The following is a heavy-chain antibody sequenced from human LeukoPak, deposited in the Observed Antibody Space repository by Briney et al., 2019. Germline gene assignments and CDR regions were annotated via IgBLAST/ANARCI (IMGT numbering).Heavy chain of an antibody. J-gene: IGHJ4*02. Sequence: ASVKVSCKASGYTFRSYDFNWVRQATGQGLEWIGGMNPNSGNTGYAQKFQGRVTMTRNTSISTAYMELSSLRSEDTAVYYCARAIRRGYSNYYFDYWGQGTLVTVSS. D-gene: IGHD5-18*01. CDR2: MNPNSGNT. CDR1: GYTFRSYD. CDR3: ARAIRRGYSNYYFDY. V-gene: IGHV1-8*01.